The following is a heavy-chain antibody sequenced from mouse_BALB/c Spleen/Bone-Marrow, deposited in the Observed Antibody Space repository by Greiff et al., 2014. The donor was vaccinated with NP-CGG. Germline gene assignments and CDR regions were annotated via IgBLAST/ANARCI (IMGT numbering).Heavy chain of an antibody. Sequence: EVKLEESGPELVKPGASVKISCKASGYTFTGYFMNWVKQSQGKSLEWIGRINPYNGDTFYNQKFKGKATLTVDKSSSTAHMELLSLTSEDSAVYYCGRDSYYAMDYWGQGTSVTVSS. J-gene: IGHJ4*01. CDR3: GRDSYYAMDY. CDR2: INPYNGDT. CDR1: GYTFTGYF. V-gene: IGHV1-37*01.